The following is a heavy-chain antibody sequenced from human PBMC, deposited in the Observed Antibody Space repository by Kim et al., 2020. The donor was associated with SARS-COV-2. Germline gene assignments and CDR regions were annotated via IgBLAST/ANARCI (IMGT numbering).Heavy chain of an antibody. J-gene: IGHJ1*01. D-gene: IGHD1-26*01. Sequence: GGSLRLSCAASGFTFSNYALAWVRQGPGKGLEWVSSISTSGGSTYYVDSVKGRFTISRDNSKNTLNLQMNSLIVEDTAVYYCAKDPRLGASAAEYFQYWGQGTLVTVSS. CDR2: ISTSGGST. CDR3: AKDPRLGASAAEYFQY. CDR1: GFTFSNYA. V-gene: IGHV3-23*01.